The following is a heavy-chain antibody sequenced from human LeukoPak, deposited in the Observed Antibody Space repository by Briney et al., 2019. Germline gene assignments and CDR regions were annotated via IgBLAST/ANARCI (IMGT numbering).Heavy chain of an antibody. D-gene: IGHD3-10*01. J-gene: IGHJ4*02. CDR3: VRDSGSGVDY. Sequence: PGGSLRLSCAASGFTFSPYWMLWFRQVPGKGLEFVSRIDAGGTGTIYVDSVRGRFTMSRDNAQSTLYLQMNSLRADDTAVYYCVRDSGSGVDYWGQGTLVTVSS. V-gene: IGHV3-74*01. CDR2: IDAGGTGT. CDR1: GFTFSPYW.